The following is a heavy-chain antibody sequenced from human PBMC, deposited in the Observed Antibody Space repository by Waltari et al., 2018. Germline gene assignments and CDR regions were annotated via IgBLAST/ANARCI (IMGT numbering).Heavy chain of an antibody. CDR2: IYYSGST. D-gene: IGHD6-19*01. CDR1: GGSISSSSYY. V-gene: IGHV4-39*01. CDR3: ATKRESSASGFDY. J-gene: IGHJ4*02. Sequence: QLQLQESGPGLVKPSETLSFTCTVSGGSISSSSYYWGWIRQPPGKGMEWIGSIYYSGSTYYNPSLQGRVTISVDTSKIQFSLKLSSVTAADTAVYYCATKRESSASGFDYWGQGTLVTVSS.